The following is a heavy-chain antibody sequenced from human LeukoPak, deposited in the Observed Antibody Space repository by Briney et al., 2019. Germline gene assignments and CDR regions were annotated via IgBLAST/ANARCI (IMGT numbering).Heavy chain of an antibody. J-gene: IGHJ5*02. Sequence: ASVKVSFKASGYTFTRHGITWVRQAPGQGLEWMGWISTYSSHTTYAQKFQGRVTMTTDTSTTTAYMELRNLRSDDTAVYYCARDEGRVSGSFNPWGQGTLVTVSS. CDR3: ARDEGRVSGSFNP. V-gene: IGHV1-18*01. CDR2: ISTYSSHT. CDR1: GYTFTRHG. D-gene: IGHD3-10*01.